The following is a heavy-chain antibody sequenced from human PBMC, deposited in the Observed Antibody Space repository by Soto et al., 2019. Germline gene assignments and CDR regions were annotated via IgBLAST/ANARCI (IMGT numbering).Heavy chain of an antibody. CDR1: GGTFSSYA. V-gene: IGHV1-69*12. CDR3: ARGAAAAGSAY. D-gene: IGHD6-13*01. CDR2: IIPIFGTA. J-gene: IGHJ4*02. Sequence: QVQLVQSGAEVKKPGSSVKVSCKASGGTFSSYAISWVRQAPGQGLEWMGGIIPIFGTANYAQKFQGRVTITADESTSPASRELSSVRPEDTAVYYCARGAAAAGSAYWGQGPVVTVSS.